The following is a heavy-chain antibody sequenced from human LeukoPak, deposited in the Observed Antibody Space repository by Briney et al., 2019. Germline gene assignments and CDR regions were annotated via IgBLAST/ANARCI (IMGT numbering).Heavy chain of an antibody. CDR1: GGSISSGGYY. D-gene: IGHD3-10*01. V-gene: IGHV4-31*03. J-gene: IGHJ3*02. CDR2: IYYSGST. Sequence: SQTLSLTCTVSGGSISSGGYYWSWIRQHPGKGLEWIGYIYYSGSTYYNPSLKSRVTISVDTSKNQFSLKLSSVTAADTAVYYCYGAGSSAFDIWGQGTMVTVSS. CDR3: YGAGSSAFDI.